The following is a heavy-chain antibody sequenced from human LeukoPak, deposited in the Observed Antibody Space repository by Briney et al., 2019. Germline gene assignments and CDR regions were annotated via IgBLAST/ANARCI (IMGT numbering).Heavy chain of an antibody. CDR2: ISGSGGST. Sequence: GGSLRLSCAASGFTFSSYAMSWVRQAPGKGLEWVSAISGSGGSTYYADSVKGRFTISRDNSKNTLYLQMNSLRAEDTAVYYCATRYDYVWEGACDIWGQGTMVTVSS. CDR1: GFTFSSYA. D-gene: IGHD3-16*01. V-gene: IGHV3-23*01. CDR3: ATRYDYVWEGACDI. J-gene: IGHJ3*02.